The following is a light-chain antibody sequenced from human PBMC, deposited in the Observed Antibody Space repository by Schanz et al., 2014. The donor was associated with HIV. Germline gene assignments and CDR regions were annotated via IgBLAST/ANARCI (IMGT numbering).Light chain of an antibody. CDR3: CSYAGTNNLWV. CDR2: DVN. Sequence: QSVLTQPASVSGSPGQSITISCTGTSSDVGGYNYVSWYHQHPGKAPKLMIYDVNNRPSGVPDRFSGSKSGNTASLTVSGLQAEDEADYYCCSYAGTNNLWVFGGGTKLTVL. CDR1: SSDVGGYNY. V-gene: IGLV2-8*01. J-gene: IGLJ3*02.